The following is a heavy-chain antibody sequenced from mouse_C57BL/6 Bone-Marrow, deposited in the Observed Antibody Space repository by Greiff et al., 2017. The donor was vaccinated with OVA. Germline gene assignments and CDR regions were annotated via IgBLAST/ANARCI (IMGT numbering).Heavy chain of an antibody. D-gene: IGHD1-1*01. Sequence: QVQLKESGAELVKPGASVKMSCKASGYTFTTYPIEWMKQNHGKSLEWIGNFHPYNDDTKYNEKFKGKATLTVEKSSSTVYLELSRLTSDDSAVYYCARGDYYGSSPYWYFDVWGTGTTVTVSS. J-gene: IGHJ1*03. V-gene: IGHV1-47*01. CDR1: GYTFTTYP. CDR2: FHPYNDDT. CDR3: ARGDYYGSSPYWYFDV.